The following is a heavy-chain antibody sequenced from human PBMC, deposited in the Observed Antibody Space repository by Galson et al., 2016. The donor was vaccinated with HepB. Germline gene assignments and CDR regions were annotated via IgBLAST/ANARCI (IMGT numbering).Heavy chain of an antibody. CDR3: EMDGLGAFDL. Sequence: SLRLSCAASGFTFSSYWMHWLRQAPGKGLVWVARIKTDGTYADSLEGRFITTRDNAKNTLYLEMSSMRAEETAVYFCEMDGLGAFDLWGQGSMVTVSS. V-gene: IGHV3-74*01. J-gene: IGHJ3*01. D-gene: IGHD3-10*01. CDR2: IKTDG. CDR1: GFTFSSYW.